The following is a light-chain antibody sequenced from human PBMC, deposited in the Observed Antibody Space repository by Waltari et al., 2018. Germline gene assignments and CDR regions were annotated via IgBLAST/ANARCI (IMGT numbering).Light chain of an antibody. Sequence: EIVMTQSPATLSVSPGATATLSCRASHSVSSNVAWYQKKPGQAPRLLIYYASTRATSGPAKFRGSGSGTEFTLTIASLQSEDFAVYYCQQQDRWPRITFGRGTRLEIK. J-gene: IGKJ5*01. V-gene: IGKV3-15*01. CDR3: QQQDRWPRIT. CDR2: YAS. CDR1: HSVSSN.